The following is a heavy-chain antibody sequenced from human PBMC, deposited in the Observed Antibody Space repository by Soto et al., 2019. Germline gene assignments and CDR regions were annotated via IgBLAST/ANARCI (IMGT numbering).Heavy chain of an antibody. Sequence: SETLSLTCTVSGGSISSGGYYWSWIRQHPGKGLEWIGYIYYSGSTYYNPSLKSRVTISVDTSKNQFSLKLSSVTAADTAVYYCARSGAGLEYSSSWYFGMDVWGQGTTVTVSS. D-gene: IGHD6-13*01. J-gene: IGHJ6*02. CDR1: GGSISSGGYY. V-gene: IGHV4-31*03. CDR2: IYYSGST. CDR3: ARSGAGLEYSSSWYFGMDV.